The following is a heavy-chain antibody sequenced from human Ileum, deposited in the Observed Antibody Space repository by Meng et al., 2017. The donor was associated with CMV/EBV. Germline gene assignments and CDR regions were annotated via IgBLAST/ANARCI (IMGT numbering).Heavy chain of an antibody. CDR2: MAFDGSNK. Sequence: GESLKISCAASGFTFGSYAMHWVRQAPGKGLEWVAVMAFDGSNKYYGDSVKGRFTISRDNSKNTVYLQMNSLRPEDTAVYYCARGNFYGSEKNDYWGQGTLVTVSS. CDR1: GFTFGSYA. CDR3: ARGNFYGSEKNDY. D-gene: IGHD3-10*01. J-gene: IGHJ4*02. V-gene: IGHV3-30-3*01.